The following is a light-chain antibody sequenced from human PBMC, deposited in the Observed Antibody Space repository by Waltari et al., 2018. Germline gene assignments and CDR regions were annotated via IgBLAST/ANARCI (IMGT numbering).Light chain of an antibody. Sequence: QSVLTQPPSASGTPGQRVIISCSGSSSNIGSNSVNWYQQLPGTAPKVVTHSKNQRPSGVPDRFSGSKYGSSVSLAISGLQSEDEADYYCSSWDVSLNGWVFGGGTKLTVL. CDR2: SKN. CDR3: SSWDVSLNGWV. V-gene: IGLV1-44*01. CDR1: SSNIGSNS. J-gene: IGLJ3*02.